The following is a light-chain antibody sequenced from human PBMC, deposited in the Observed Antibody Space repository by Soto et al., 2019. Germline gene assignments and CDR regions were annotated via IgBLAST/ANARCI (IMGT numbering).Light chain of an antibody. CDR3: HQYGISSWT. V-gene: IGKV3-20*01. Sequence: EVVLTQSPGTLSLSPGERATLSCRASQNVRNNYLAWYQQKPGQAPRLLIYGASSRATGIPDRFSGSGSGTDFTLTIDRLEPEDFAVYYCHQYGISSWTFGQGTKVKIK. J-gene: IGKJ1*01. CDR2: GAS. CDR1: QNVRNNY.